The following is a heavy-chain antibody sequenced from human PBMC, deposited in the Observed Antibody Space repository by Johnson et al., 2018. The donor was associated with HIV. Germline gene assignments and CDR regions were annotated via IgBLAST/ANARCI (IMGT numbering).Heavy chain of an antibody. D-gene: IGHD5-18*01. CDR3: TRAYSYGAFDI. V-gene: IGHV3-53*02. J-gene: IGHJ3*02. Sequence: VQLVETGGGLLQPGGSLRLSCAASGFTVSSTYMSWVRQAPGKGLEWVSVIYSGGSTYYADSVKGRFTISRDNSKNTLYFQLNSLRAEDTAVYYCTRAYSYGAFDIWGQGTMVTVSS. CDR2: IYSGGST. CDR1: GFTVSSTY.